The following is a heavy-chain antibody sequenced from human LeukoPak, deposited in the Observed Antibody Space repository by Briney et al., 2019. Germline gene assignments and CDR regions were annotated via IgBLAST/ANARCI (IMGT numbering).Heavy chain of an antibody. Sequence: PSETLSLTCDVSGGSISSGLYSWSWIRQPLGKGLEWIGYIYHTGSTYYNPSLRSRVTISVDTSKNQFSLRLSSVTAADTAVYYCARLQYCSGTSCYWFDPWGQGTLVTVSS. J-gene: IGHJ5*02. CDR2: IYHTGST. D-gene: IGHD2-2*01. V-gene: IGHV4-30-2*01. CDR3: ARLQYCSGTSCYWFDP. CDR1: GGSISSGLYS.